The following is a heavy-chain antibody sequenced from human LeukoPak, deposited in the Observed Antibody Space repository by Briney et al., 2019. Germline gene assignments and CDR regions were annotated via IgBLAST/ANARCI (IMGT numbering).Heavy chain of an antibody. CDR3: AHRLSDRAYNGSPDYFYH. CDR2: IYWDGDE. CDR1: GFSLSTTAVG. Sequence: VSGPTQVKPTQTLTLTCTFSGFSLSTTAVGVGWIRQPPGKPLEWLAFIYWDGDERYSPSLRSRLTLTKDTSKNQVQLTMTNMDPVDTATYYCAHRLSDRAYNGSPDYFYHWGQGTLVTVSS. D-gene: IGHD2-8*01. J-gene: IGHJ4*02. V-gene: IGHV2-5*02.